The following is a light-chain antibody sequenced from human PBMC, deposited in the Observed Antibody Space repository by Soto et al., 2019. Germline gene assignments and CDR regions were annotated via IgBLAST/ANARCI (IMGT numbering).Light chain of an antibody. CDR3: SSYAGSRKV. V-gene: IGLV2-14*01. CDR2: EVN. J-gene: IGLJ1*01. Sequence: QSLLPQPASVSGSPRQSITISCTGASSDVGSYTYVSWYQQHPGKAPKLMIYEVNNRPSGVSNRFSGSKSGNTASLTISGLQAEDEADYYCSSYAGSRKVFGTGTKVTVL. CDR1: SSDVGSYTY.